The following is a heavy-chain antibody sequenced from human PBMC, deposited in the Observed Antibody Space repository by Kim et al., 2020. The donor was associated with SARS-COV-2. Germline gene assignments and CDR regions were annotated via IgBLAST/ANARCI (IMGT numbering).Heavy chain of an antibody. J-gene: IGHJ4*02. D-gene: IGHD4-4*01. CDR3: ARGPNYSPFDY. Sequence: YADSVRGRFTIPRHTDQHSLCLQMNGLEAEDTAVYYCARGPNYSPFDYWGQGTLVTVSS. V-gene: IGHV3-48*03.